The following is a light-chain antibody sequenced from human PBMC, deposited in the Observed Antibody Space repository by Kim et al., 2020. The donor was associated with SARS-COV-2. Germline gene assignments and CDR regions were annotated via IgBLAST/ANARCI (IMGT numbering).Light chain of an antibody. CDR1: NIGSKS. CDR3: QVWDSSSDHWV. Sequence: SYELTQPPSVSVAPGQTARTTCGGNNIGSKSVHWYQQKPGQAPVLVIYYDSDRPSGIPERFSGSNSGNTATLTISRVEAGDEADYYCQVWDSSSDHWVFGGGTQLTVL. J-gene: IGLJ3*02. CDR2: YDS. V-gene: IGLV3-21*04.